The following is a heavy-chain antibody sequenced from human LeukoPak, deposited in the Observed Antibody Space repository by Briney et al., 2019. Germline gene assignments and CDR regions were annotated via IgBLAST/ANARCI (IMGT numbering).Heavy chain of an antibody. V-gene: IGHV3-23*03. J-gene: IGHJ4*02. CDR2: IYSGTT. CDR3: AKLLAYFDY. D-gene: IGHD5-12*01. CDR1: EFTFGNYA. Sequence: GGSLRLSCATSEFTFGNYAMSWVRQAPGKGLEWVSFIYSGTTHYSDSVKGRFTISRDNSKNTLYLQMNSLRAEDTAVYYCAKLLAYFDYWGQGTLVTVSS.